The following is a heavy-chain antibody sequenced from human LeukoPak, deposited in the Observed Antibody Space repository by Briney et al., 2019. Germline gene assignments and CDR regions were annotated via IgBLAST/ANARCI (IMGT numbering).Heavy chain of an antibody. D-gene: IGHD6-19*01. CDR2: IDWDDDK. V-gene: IGHV2-70*04. CDR3: ARGIAVDGNFDY. J-gene: IGHJ4*02. CDR1: GFSLSTSGMR. Sequence: SGPTLVNPTQTLTLTCTFSGFSLSTSGMRVSWVRQPPGKALEWLARIDWDDDKFYSTSLRTRLTISKDTSKNQVVLTMTNMDPLDTVTYYCARGIAVDGNFDYWGQGTLVTVSS.